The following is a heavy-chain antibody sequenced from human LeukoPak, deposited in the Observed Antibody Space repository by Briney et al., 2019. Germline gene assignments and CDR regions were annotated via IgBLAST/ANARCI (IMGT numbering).Heavy chain of an antibody. CDR1: GYTLTELS. CDR2: FDPEDGET. Sequence: ASVKVSCKVSGYTLTELSMHWVRQAPGKGLEWMGGFDPEDGETIYAQKFRGRVTMTEDTSTDTAYMELSSLRTEDTALYYCAKESTYGGNQYYFDYWGQGTLVTVSS. D-gene: IGHD4-23*01. CDR3: AKESTYGGNQYYFDY. V-gene: IGHV1-24*01. J-gene: IGHJ4*02.